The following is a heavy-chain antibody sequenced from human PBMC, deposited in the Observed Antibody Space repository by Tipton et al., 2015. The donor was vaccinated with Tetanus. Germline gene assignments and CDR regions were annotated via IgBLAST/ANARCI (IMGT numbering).Heavy chain of an antibody. CDR3: ARTTRRWLHPDY. Sequence: TLSLTCTVSGGSVSSGSYYWSWIRQPPGKGLEWIAYIFYSGRTQYNPSLKSRVTISVDTAKNQFSLQLSSVTAADTAVYYCARTTRRWLHPDYWGQGTLVTVSS. V-gene: IGHV4-61*01. CDR1: GGSVSSGSYY. J-gene: IGHJ4*02. CDR2: IFYSGRT. D-gene: IGHD5-24*01.